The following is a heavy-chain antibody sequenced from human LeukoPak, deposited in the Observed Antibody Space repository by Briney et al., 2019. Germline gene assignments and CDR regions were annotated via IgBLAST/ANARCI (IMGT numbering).Heavy chain of an antibody. CDR3: ARGRRTYQLPRLFDY. D-gene: IGHD2-2*01. J-gene: IGHJ4*02. Sequence: ASVKVSCKASGYTFTSYDINWVRQATGQGLEWMGWMNPNSGNTGYAQKFQGRVTITRNTSISTAYMELSSLRSEDTAVCYCARGRRTYQLPRLFDYWGQGTLVTVSS. CDR1: GYTFTSYD. V-gene: IGHV1-8*03. CDR2: MNPNSGNT.